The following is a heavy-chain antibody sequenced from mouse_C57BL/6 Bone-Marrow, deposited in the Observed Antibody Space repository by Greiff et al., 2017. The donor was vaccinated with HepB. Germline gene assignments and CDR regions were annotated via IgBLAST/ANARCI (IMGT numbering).Heavy chain of an antibody. CDR2: IWTGGGT. D-gene: IGHD1-1*01. Sequence: VMLVESGPGLVAPSQSLSITCTVSGFSLTSYAISWVRQPPGKGLEWLGVIWTGGGTNYNSALKSRLSISKDNSKSQVFLKMNSLQTDDTARYYCARTVITTVVEYFDVWGTGTTVTVSS. J-gene: IGHJ1*03. V-gene: IGHV2-9-1*01. CDR1: GFSLTSYA. CDR3: ARTVITTVVEYFDV.